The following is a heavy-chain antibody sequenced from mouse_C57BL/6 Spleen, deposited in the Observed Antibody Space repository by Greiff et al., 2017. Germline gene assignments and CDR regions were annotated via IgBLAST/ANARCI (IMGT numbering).Heavy chain of an antibody. CDR2: IWRGGST. Sequence: VKLQESGPGLVQPSQSLSITCTVSGFSLTSYGVHWVRQSPGKGLEWLGVIWRGGSTDYNAAFMSRLSITKDNSKSQVFFKMISLQADDTAIYYCAKGGSTMVTTGTSFAYWGQGTLVTVSA. J-gene: IGHJ3*01. CDR1: GFSLTSYG. CDR3: AKGGSTMVTTGTSFAY. V-gene: IGHV2-5*01. D-gene: IGHD2-2*01.